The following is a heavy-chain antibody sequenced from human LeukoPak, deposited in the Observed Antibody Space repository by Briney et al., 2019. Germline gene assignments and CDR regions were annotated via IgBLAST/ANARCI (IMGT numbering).Heavy chain of an antibody. V-gene: IGHV4-59*01. Sequence: PSETLSLTCAVYGGSFSGYYWSWIRQPPGKGLEWIAYIYYSGSTNYNPSLKSRVTISLDTSKNQLSLKLSSVSAADTAVYYCATYPFRGDTHYFDYWGQGILVTVSS. CDR1: GGSFSGYY. D-gene: IGHD3-10*01. CDR2: IYYSGST. CDR3: ATYPFRGDTHYFDY. J-gene: IGHJ4*02.